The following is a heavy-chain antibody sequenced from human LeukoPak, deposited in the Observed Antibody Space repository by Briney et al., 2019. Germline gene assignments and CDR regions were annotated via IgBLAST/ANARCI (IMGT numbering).Heavy chain of an antibody. V-gene: IGHV3-7*01. Sequence: SCYWGWIRQPPGKGLEWVANIKEDGSEKYYVDSVKGRFTISRDNAKNSLYLQMNSLRAEDTAVYYCAREDNGGPDYWGQGTLVTVSS. J-gene: IGHJ4*02. D-gene: IGHD2-8*01. CDR2: IKEDGSEK. CDR3: AREDNGGPDY. CDR1: SCYW.